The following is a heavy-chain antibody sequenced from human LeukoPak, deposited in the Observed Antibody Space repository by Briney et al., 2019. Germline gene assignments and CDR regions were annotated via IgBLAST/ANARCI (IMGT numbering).Heavy chain of an antibody. CDR1: GGSISSYY. CDR3: ARSLRGDIYYYYMDV. CDR2: IYYSGST. Sequence: SETLSLTCTVSGGSISSYYWSWIRQPPGKGLEWIGYIYYSGSTNYNPSLKSRVTISVDTSKNQFSLKLSSVTAADTAVYYCARSLRGDIYYYYMDVWGKGTTVTVSS. V-gene: IGHV4-59*01. D-gene: IGHD5/OR15-5a*01. J-gene: IGHJ6*03.